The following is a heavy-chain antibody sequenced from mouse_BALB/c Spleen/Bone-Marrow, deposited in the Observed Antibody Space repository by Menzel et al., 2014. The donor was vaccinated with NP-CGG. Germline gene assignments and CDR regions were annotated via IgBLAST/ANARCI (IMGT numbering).Heavy chain of an antibody. J-gene: IGHJ2*01. CDR1: GFSLTSYG. CDR2: IWSGGST. D-gene: IGHD1-1*01. Sequence: VQLQQSGPGLVQPSQSLSITCTVSGFSLTSYGVHWVRPSPGKGLEWLGVIWSGGSTDYNAAFISRLSISKDNSKSQVFFKMNSLQANDTAIYYCARYYYGSSFDYWGQGTTLTVSS. V-gene: IGHV2-2*02. CDR3: ARYYYGSSFDY.